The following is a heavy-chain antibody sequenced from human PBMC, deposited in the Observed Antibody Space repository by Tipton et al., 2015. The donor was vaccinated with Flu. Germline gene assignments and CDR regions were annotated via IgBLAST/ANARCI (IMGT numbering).Heavy chain of an antibody. J-gene: IGHJ4*02. V-gene: IGHV4-4*02. CDR2: IYHSGST. CDR1: GGSISSSNW. Sequence: TPSLTCAVSGGSISSSNWWSWVRQPPGKGLEWIGEIYHSGSTNYNPSLKSRVTISVDKSKNQFFLKLSSVTAADTAVYYCASWLSSSWYSSYFDYWGQGTLVTVSS. CDR3: ASWLSSSWYSSYFDY. D-gene: IGHD6-13*01.